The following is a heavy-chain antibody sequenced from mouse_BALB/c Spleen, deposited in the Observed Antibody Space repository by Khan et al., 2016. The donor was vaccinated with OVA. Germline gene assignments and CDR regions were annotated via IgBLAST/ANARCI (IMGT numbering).Heavy chain of an antibody. D-gene: IGHD2-14*01. CDR1: GDSITSGY. Sequence: EVQLQESGPSLVKPSQTLSLTCSVTGDSITSGYWNWIRKFPGNKLEYMGHIIYTGSTYYNPSLKSRISITRPPSANQYYLQLNSVTDEDTATYYGARSTYRFAFVYWGQGTLVTVSA. V-gene: IGHV3-8*02. J-gene: IGHJ3*01. CDR3: ARSTYRFAFVY. CDR2: IIYTGST.